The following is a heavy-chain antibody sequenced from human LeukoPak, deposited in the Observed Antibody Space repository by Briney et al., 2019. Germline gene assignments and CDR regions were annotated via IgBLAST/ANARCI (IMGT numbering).Heavy chain of an antibody. D-gene: IGHD3-16*01. CDR3: VRGSTLRHYQY. CDR2: IYYSGST. V-gene: IGHV4-39*01. CDR1: GGSISSSPYY. Sequence: PSETLSLTCTVSGGSISSSPYYWGWIRRPPGKGLEWIGSIYYSGSTYYNPSLKSRVTVSVDTSKNQFSLKRSSVTAADTAVYYCVRGSTLRHYQYWGQGTLVTVSS. J-gene: IGHJ4*02.